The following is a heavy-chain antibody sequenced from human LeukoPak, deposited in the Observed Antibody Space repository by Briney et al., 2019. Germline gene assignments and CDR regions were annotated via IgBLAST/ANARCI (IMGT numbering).Heavy chain of an antibody. J-gene: IGHJ4*02. D-gene: IGHD1-1*01. CDR1: AFTFSNYW. V-gene: IGHV3-74*01. CDR3: ARSNWPYYFDY. CDR2: ITGDGSST. Sequence: PGGSLRLSXAASAFTFSNYWMHWVRQAPGKGLVWVSWITGDGSSTRYADSVKGRFTISRDNAKNTLYLQVNSLRAEDTAVYYCARSNWPYYFDYWGQGALVTVSS.